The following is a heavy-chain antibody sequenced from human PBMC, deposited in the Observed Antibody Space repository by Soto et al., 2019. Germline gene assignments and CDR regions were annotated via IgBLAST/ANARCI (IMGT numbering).Heavy chain of an antibody. J-gene: IGHJ1*01. CDR3: ALAHGGEDFRH. CDR2: ISSSDRTT. CDR1: GFTFSDYY. V-gene: IGHV3-11*01. Sequence: QVQLVETGGGLVKPGGSLRLSCAASGFTFSDYYMSWIRQAPGKGLEWVSYISSSDRTTYDAASGKGRFTVSRENTKNSLYLQMNSMTAEATAVYYCALAHGGEDFRHWGQGTLVTVSS. D-gene: IGHD3-10*01.